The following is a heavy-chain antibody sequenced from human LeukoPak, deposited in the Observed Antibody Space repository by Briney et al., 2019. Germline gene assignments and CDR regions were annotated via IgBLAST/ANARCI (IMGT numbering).Heavy chain of an antibody. Sequence: PSETLSLTCTVSGGSISSYYWSWIRQPPGKGLEWIGYIYTSGSTNYNPSLKSRVTISVDTSKNQFSLKLSSVTAADTAVYYCGRRRRIYSSSSSYFDYWGQGTLVTVSS. CDR2: IYTSGST. CDR3: GRRRRIYSSSSSYFDY. J-gene: IGHJ4*02. CDR1: GGSISSYY. D-gene: IGHD6-6*01. V-gene: IGHV4-4*09.